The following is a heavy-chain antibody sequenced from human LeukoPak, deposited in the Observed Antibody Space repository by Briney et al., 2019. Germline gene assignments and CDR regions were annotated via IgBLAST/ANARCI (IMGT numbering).Heavy chain of an antibody. CDR2: ISAYNGNT. CDR3: ARRLLWFGELSLFDY. J-gene: IGHJ4*02. V-gene: IGHV1-18*04. CDR1: GYTFTSYS. Sequence: ASVKVSCKASGYTFTSYSISWVRQAPGQGLEWMGWISAYNGNTNYAQKLQGRVTMTTDTSTSTAYMELRSLRSDDTAVYYCARRLLWFGELSLFDYWGQGTLVTVSS. D-gene: IGHD3-10*01.